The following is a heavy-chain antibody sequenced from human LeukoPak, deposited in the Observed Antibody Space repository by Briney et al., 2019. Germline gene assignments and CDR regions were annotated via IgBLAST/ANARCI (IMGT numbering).Heavy chain of an antibody. V-gene: IGHV3-72*01. CDR3: ARGFFHSKSCYFDY. CDR2: SRNKANSYTT. CDR1: GFTVSSNY. J-gene: IGHJ4*02. D-gene: IGHD4-11*01. Sequence: GGSLRLSCAASGFTVSSNYMSWVRRAPGKGLEWVGRSRNKANSYTTEYAASVKGRFTISRDDSKNSLYLQMNSLKTEDTALYYCARGFFHSKSCYFDYWGQGTLVTVSS.